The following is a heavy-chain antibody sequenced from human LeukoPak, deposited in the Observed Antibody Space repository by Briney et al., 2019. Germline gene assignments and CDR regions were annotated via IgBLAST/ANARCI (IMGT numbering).Heavy chain of an antibody. CDR3: ASQPIAAAGSRGDY. Sequence: GGSLRLSCAASGFTFSSYWMSWVRQAPGKGLEWVANMKQDGSEKYYVDSVKGRFTISRDNAKNSLYLQMNSLRAEDTAVYYCASQPIAAAGSRGDYWGQGTLVTVSS. V-gene: IGHV3-7*03. D-gene: IGHD6-13*01. CDR1: GFTFSSYW. CDR2: MKQDGSEK. J-gene: IGHJ4*02.